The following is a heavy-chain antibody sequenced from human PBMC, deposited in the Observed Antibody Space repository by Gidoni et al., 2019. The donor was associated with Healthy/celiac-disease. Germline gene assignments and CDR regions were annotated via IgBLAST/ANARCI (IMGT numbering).Heavy chain of an antibody. CDR2: IKSKTDGGTT. D-gene: IGHD3-16*01. CDR3: TTDDDYGLFDY. J-gene: IGHJ4*02. CDR1: GFTFSTAW. V-gene: IGHV3-15*01. Sequence: EVQLVESGGGLVKPGGSLRLSCAASGFTFSTAWMSWVRQAPGKGLGWVGRIKSKTDGGTTDYAAPVKGRFTISRDDSKNTLYLQMNSLKTEDTAVYYCTTDDDYGLFDYWGQGTRVTVSS.